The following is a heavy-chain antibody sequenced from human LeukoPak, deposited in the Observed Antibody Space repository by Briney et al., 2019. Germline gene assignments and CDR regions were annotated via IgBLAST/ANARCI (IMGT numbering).Heavy chain of an antibody. V-gene: IGHV3-30*18. CDR2: ISYDGSNK. D-gene: IGHD3-9*01. CDR3: AKTAELRYFDWLTQEGDYFDY. J-gene: IGHJ4*02. CDR1: GFTFSNAW. Sequence: PGGSLRLSCAASGFTFSNAWMSWVRQAPGKGLEWVAVISYDGSNKYYADSVKGRFTISRDNSKNTLYLQMNSLRAEDTAVYYCAKTAELRYFDWLTQEGDYFDYWGQGTLVTVSS.